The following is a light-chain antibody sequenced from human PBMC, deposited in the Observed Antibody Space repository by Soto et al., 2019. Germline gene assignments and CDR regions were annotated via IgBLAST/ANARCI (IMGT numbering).Light chain of an antibody. CDR1: SSDVGGYNY. V-gene: IGLV2-14*01. CDR2: AVS. Sequence: QSALTQPASVSGSPGQSITISCTGTSSDVGGYNYVSWYQQHPGKAPKLMISAVSNRPSGVSNRLSGSKSGNTASLTISGLQAEDEADYYCSSYTSSSTLLYVFGTGTKVTFL. J-gene: IGLJ1*01. CDR3: SSYTSSSTLLYV.